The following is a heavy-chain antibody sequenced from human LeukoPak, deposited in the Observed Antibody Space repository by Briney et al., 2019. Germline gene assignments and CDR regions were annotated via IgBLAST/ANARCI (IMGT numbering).Heavy chain of an antibody. CDR3: AKARGFCSGGSCYNPFDP. CDR1: GFTFSSYN. D-gene: IGHD2-15*01. J-gene: IGHJ5*02. Sequence: GGSLRLSCAASGFTFSSYNMNWVRQAPGKGLEWVSSISSSSSYIYYADSVKGRFTISRDNAKNSLYLQMNSLRAEDTAVYYCAKARGFCSGGSCYNPFDPWGQGTLVTVSS. V-gene: IGHV3-21*04. CDR2: ISSSSSYI.